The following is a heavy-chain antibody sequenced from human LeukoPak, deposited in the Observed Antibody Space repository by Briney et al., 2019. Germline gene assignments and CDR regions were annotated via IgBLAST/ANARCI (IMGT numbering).Heavy chain of an antibody. V-gene: IGHV3-21*01. CDR1: GFTFSSYS. D-gene: IGHD3-22*01. CDR2: ISSTSSYK. CDR3: ARDPRDYYDSSGYSRFDY. J-gene: IGHJ4*02. Sequence: PGGSMRLSCAASGFTFSSYSMNWVRQAPGKGLEWVSSISSTSSYKYYADSLKSRFTISRDNAKNSLYLQMNSLRAEDTAVYYCARDPRDYYDSSGYSRFDYWGQGTLVTVSS.